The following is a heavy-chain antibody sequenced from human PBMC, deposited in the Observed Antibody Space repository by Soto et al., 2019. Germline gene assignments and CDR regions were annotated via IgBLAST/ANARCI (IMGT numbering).Heavy chain of an antibody. CDR2: IWYDGSNK. D-gene: IGHD5-12*01. CDR1: GFTFSSYG. V-gene: IGHV3-33*01. Sequence: GGSLRLSCAASGFTFSSYGMHWVRQAPGKGLEWVAVIWYDGSNKYYADSVKGRFTISRDNSKNTLYLQMNSLRAEDTAVYYCARDPGGVRDYDLFGGIDYWGQGTLVTVSS. CDR3: ARDPGGVRDYDLFGGIDY. J-gene: IGHJ4*02.